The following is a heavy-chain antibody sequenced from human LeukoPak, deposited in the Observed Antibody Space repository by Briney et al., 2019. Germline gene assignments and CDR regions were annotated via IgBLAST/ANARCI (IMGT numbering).Heavy chain of an antibody. D-gene: IGHD1-26*01. Sequence: PGGSLRLSCAASGFTFSSYSMNWVRQAPGKGLEWVSSISSSSSYIYYADSVKGRFTISRDNAKNSLYLQMNSLRAEDTAVYYCAAYSGSYYVPYYFDYWGQGTLVTVSS. V-gene: IGHV3-21*01. CDR3: AAYSGSYYVPYYFDY. CDR1: GFTFSSYS. J-gene: IGHJ4*02. CDR2: ISSSSSYI.